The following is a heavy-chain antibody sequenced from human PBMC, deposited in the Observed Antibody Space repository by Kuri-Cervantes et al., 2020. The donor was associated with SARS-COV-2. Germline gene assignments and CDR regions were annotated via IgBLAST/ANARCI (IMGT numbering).Heavy chain of an antibody. J-gene: IGHJ4*02. Sequence: LSLTCAASGFTFSSYAMSWVRQAPGKGLEWVSVISGSGGSTYYADSVKGRFTISRDNPKNTLYLQMNSLGAEDTAVYYCAKDQHGIVVVVAAIDYWGQGTLVTVSS. D-gene: IGHD2-15*01. CDR1: GFTFSSYA. V-gene: IGHV3-23*01. CDR2: ISGSGGST. CDR3: AKDQHGIVVVVAAIDY.